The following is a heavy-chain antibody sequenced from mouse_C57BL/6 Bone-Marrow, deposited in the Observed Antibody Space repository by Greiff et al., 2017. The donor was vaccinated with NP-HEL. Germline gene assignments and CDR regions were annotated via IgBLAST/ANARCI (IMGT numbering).Heavy chain of an antibody. CDR2: IYPGDGDT. J-gene: IGHJ1*03. D-gene: IGHD1-1*01. Sequence: QVQLQQSGPELVKPGASVKISCKASGYAFSSSWMNWVKQRPGKGLEWIGRIYPGDGDTNYNGKFKGKATLTADKSSSTAYMQLSSLTSEDSAVYFCARKLLRYPYWYFDVWGTGTTVTVSS. CDR1: GYAFSSSW. CDR3: ARKLLRYPYWYFDV. V-gene: IGHV1-82*01.